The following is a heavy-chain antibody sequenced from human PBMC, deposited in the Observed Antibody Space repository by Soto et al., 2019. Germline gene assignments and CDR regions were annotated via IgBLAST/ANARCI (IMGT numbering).Heavy chain of an antibody. V-gene: IGHV4-59*01. CDR3: ARDSLDYYYGMDV. J-gene: IGHJ6*02. CDR2: IYYSGST. CDR1: GGSISSYY. Sequence: SLTCTVSGGSISSYYWSWIRQPPGKGLEWIGYIYYSGSTNYNPSLKSRVTISVDTSKNQFSLKLSSVTAADTAVYYCARDSLDYYYGMDVWGQGTTVTVSS.